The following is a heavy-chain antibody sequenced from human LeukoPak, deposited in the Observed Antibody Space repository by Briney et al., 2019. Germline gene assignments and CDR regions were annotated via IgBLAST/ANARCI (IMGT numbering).Heavy chain of an antibody. CDR3: AKRPEDFWSGYYDY. CDR1: GFTFSSYA. D-gene: IGHD3-3*01. CDR2: ISGSGGST. J-gene: IGHJ4*02. Sequence: SGGSLRLSCAASGFTFSSYAMSWVRQAPGKGLEWVSAISGSGGSTYYADSVKGRFTISRDNSKNTLYLQMNSLRAEDTAVYYCAKRPEDFWSGYYDYWGQGTLVTVSS. V-gene: IGHV3-23*01.